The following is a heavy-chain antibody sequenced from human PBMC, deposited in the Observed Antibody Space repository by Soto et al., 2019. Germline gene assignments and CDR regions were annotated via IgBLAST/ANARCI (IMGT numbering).Heavy chain of an antibody. CDR3: AKRRGASGHFDY. CDR2: VSIGGST. V-gene: IGHV3-23*01. D-gene: IGHD1-26*01. CDR1: GFTFSSYA. Sequence: GGSLRLSCAASGFTFSSYAMGWVRQGPGKGLEWVAVVSIGGSTHYADSVRGRFTISRDNSKNTLSLQMNSLTAEDTAVYFCAKRRGASGHFDYWGQGALVTVSS. J-gene: IGHJ4*02.